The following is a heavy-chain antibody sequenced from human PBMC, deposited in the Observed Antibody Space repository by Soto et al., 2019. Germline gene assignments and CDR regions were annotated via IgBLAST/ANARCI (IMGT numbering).Heavy chain of an antibody. J-gene: IGHJ6*02. Sequence: QVQLVQSGAEVKKPGSSVKVSCKASGGTFSSYAISWVRQAPGQGLKWMGGIIPIFGTANYAQKFQGRVKITADESTSTAYMELSSLRSEDTAVYYCARDRGQYYDSSALRYGMDVWGQGTTVTVSS. CDR3: ARDRGQYYDSSALRYGMDV. CDR2: IIPIFGTA. CDR1: GGTFSSYA. V-gene: IGHV1-69*01. D-gene: IGHD3-22*01.